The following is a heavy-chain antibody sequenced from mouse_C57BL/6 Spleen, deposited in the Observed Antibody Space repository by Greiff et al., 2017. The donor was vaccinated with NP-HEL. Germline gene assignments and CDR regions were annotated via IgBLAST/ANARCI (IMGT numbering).Heavy chain of an antibody. V-gene: IGHV5-17*01. CDR1: GFTFSDYG. CDR3: ARPGYYVDWYFDV. CDR2: ISSGSSTI. D-gene: IGHD2-3*01. J-gene: IGHJ1*03. Sequence: DVMLVESGGGLVKPGGSLKLSCAASGFTFSDYGMHWVRQAPEKGLEWVAYISSGSSTIYYADTVKGRFTISRDNAKNTLFLQMTSLRSEDTAMYYCARPGYYVDWYFDVWGTGTTVTVSS.